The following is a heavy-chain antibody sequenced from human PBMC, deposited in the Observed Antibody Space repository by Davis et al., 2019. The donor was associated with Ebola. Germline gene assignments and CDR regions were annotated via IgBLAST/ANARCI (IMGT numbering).Heavy chain of an antibody. D-gene: IGHD3-3*01. V-gene: IGHV4-34*01. CDR1: GGSFSGYY. J-gene: IGHJ4*02. Sequence: SETLSLTCAVYGGSFSGYYWSWIRQPPGKGLEWIGEINHSGSTNYNPSLKSRVTISVDTSKNQFSLKLSSVTAADTAVYHCARQSGYPYYFDYWGQGTLVTVSS. CDR3: ARQSGYPYYFDY. CDR2: INHSGST.